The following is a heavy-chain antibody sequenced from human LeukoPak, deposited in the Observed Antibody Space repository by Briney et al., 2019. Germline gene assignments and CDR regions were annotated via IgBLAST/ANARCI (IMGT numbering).Heavy chain of an antibody. CDR1: GFTFSSYS. D-gene: IGHD6-13*01. Sequence: PGGSLRLSCAASGFTFSSYSMNWVRQAPGKGLEWVSSISSSSSYIYYADSVKGRFTISRDNAKNSLSLQMNSLRAEDTAVYYCARVIWAAAGIDYWGQGTLVTVSS. J-gene: IGHJ4*02. CDR2: ISSSSSYI. V-gene: IGHV3-21*01. CDR3: ARVIWAAAGIDY.